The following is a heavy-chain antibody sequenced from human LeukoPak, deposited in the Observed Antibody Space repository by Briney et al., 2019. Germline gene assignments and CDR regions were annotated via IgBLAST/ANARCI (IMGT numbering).Heavy chain of an antibody. CDR3: ARGLPGGFDY. Sequence: GGSLRLSCAASGFTFSSYDMHWVRQVTGKGLEWVPGISTAGDTYYPGSVKGRFTVSRENAKNSLYLQMDSLRAGDTAVYYCARGLPGGFDYWGQGTLVTVSS. CDR1: GFTFSSYD. CDR2: ISTAGDT. D-gene: IGHD3-16*01. V-gene: IGHV3-13*01. J-gene: IGHJ4*02.